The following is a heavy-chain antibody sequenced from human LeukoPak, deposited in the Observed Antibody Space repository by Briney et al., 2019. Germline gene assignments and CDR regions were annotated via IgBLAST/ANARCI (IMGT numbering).Heavy chain of an antibody. D-gene: IGHD2-8*01. Sequence: ASVKVSCKASTYTFTGYYMHWVRQAPGQGLEWMGWINPITGATNYAQKFQGRVTMTRDTSISTVYMELTRLKSDDTAVYYCARSNNCTYGVCSVVSIYYGMDFWGQGTTVTVSS. J-gene: IGHJ6*02. V-gene: IGHV1-2*02. CDR3: ARSNNCTYGVCSVVSIYYGMDF. CDR1: TYTFTGYY. CDR2: INPITGAT.